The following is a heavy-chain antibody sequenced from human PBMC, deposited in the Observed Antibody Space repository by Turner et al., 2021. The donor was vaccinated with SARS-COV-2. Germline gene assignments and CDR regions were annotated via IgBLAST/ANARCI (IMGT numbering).Heavy chain of an antibody. CDR3: ARARWDYYDSSGYYPDAFDI. CDR2: ISSSSIYI. Sequence: EVQLVESGGGLVQPGGSLRPSCAASGFTFSRYRMNWVRQAPGKGLEWVSSISSSSIYIYDADSGKGRFTISRDNTKKSLFLQMNSLRAEDTAVYYCARARWDYYDSSGYYPDAFDIWGQGTMVTVSS. D-gene: IGHD3-22*01. V-gene: IGHV3-21*01. J-gene: IGHJ3*02. CDR1: GFTFSRYR.